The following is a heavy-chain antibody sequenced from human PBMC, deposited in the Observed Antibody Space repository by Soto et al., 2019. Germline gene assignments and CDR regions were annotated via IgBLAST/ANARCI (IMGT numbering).Heavy chain of an antibody. V-gene: IGHV1-3*01. CDR1: GYTFTSYA. Sequence: ASVKVSCKASGYTFTSYAMHWVRQAPGQRLEWMGWINAGNGNTKYSQKFQGRVTITRDTSASTAYMELSSLRSEDTAVYYCARALGATHDFDYWGQGTLVTVSS. CDR2: INAGNGNT. D-gene: IGHD1-26*01. CDR3: ARALGATHDFDY. J-gene: IGHJ4*02.